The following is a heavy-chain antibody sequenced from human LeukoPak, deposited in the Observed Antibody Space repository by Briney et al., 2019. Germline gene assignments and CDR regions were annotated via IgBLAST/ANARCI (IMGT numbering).Heavy chain of an antibody. CDR1: DGPFNNFY. Sequence: KTSETLSLTCTVSDGPFNNFYWSWLRQSAGKGLEWIGRIYTTGSTNYNPSLKSRVTMSVDTSKNQFSLRLSSVTAADTAVYYCARGYSSGWYYVDAWGTGTTVTVSS. CDR2: IYTTGST. V-gene: IGHV4-4*07. D-gene: IGHD6-19*01. CDR3: ARGYSSGWYYVDA. J-gene: IGHJ6*03.